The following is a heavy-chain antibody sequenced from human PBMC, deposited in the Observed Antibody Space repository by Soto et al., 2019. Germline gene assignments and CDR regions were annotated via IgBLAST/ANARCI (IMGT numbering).Heavy chain of an antibody. Sequence: ASVKVSCKASGYTFTSYAMHWVRQAPGQRLEWMGWINAGNGNTKYSQKFQGRVTITRDTSASTAYMELSSLRSEDTAVYYCARDITMVRGVIITPGYYFAYWGQGTLVTVSS. CDR2: INAGNGNT. V-gene: IGHV1-3*01. CDR3: ARDITMVRGVIITPGYYFAY. CDR1: GYTFTSYA. D-gene: IGHD3-10*01. J-gene: IGHJ4*02.